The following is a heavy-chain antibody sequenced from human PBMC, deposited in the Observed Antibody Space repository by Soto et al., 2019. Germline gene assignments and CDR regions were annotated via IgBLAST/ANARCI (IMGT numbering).Heavy chain of an antibody. Sequence: PSVTLSLTCTVSGGSVSSGSYYWSWIRQPPGKGLEWIGYIYYSGSTNYNPSLKSRVTISVDTSKNQFSLKLSSVTAADTAVYYCARGPIHWSGTTYGRDVWGQGTTVTVSS. CDR3: ARGPIHWSGTTYGRDV. J-gene: IGHJ6*02. CDR1: GGSVSSGSYY. D-gene: IGHD3-3*01. CDR2: IYYSGST. V-gene: IGHV4-61*01.